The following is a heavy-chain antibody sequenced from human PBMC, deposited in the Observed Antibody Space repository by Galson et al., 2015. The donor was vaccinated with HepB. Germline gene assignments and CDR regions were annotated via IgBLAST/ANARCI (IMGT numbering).Heavy chain of an antibody. V-gene: IGHV3-23*01. CDR2: ISGSGGST. D-gene: IGHD5-18*01. CDR3: AKGGGYSYLDY. J-gene: IGHJ4*02. CDR1: GFTFSSYA. Sequence: SLRLSCAASGFTFSSYAMSWVRQAPGKGLEWVSGISGSGGSTNNASSVKGRFTISSDNSKNTLYLQMNSLRAEDTAVYYCAKGGGYSYLDYWGQGTLVTVSS.